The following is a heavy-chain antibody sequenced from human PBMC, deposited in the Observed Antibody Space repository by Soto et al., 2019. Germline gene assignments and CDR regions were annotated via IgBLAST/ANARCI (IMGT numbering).Heavy chain of an antibody. CDR3: ARDRSDSGYSSSWYVGESYYYYGMDV. J-gene: IGHJ6*02. Sequence: SETLSLTCTVSGGSISSYYWSWIRQPPGKGLEWIGYIYYSGSTNCNPSLKSRVTISVDTSRNQFSLKLSSVTSADTAVYYCARDRSDSGYSSSWYVGESYYYYGMDVWGQGTTVTVSS. D-gene: IGHD6-13*01. CDR1: GGSISSYY. CDR2: IYYSGST. V-gene: IGHV4-59*01.